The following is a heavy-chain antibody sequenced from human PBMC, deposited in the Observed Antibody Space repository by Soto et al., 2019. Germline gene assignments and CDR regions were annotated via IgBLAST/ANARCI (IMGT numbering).Heavy chain of an antibody. CDR2: ISSSGSTI. CDR1: GFTFSDYY. CDR3: ARDENPQVVPAAKSYYYYYGMDV. V-gene: IGHV3-11*01. D-gene: IGHD2-2*01. Sequence: GGSLRLSCAASGFTFSDYYMSWIRQAPGKGLEWVSYISSSGSTIYYADSVKGRFTISRDNAKNSLYLQMNSLRAEDTAVYYCARDENPQVVPAAKSYYYYYGMDVWGQGTTVTVSS. J-gene: IGHJ6*02.